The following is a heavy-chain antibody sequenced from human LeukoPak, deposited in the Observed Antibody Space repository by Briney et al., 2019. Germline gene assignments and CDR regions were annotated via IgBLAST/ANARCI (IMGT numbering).Heavy chain of an antibody. CDR3: ARDDTTWYYFDY. Sequence: QPGGSLRLSCAASGFTFSYYSMSWVRQAPGKGLEWVSVIFSDGRTYYADSVKGRFTISRDYSKNTLYLQMNSLRAEDTAVYYCARDDTTWYYFDYWGQGTLVTVSS. V-gene: IGHV3-66*01. CDR2: IFSDGRT. D-gene: IGHD1-14*01. CDR1: GFTFSYYS. J-gene: IGHJ4*02.